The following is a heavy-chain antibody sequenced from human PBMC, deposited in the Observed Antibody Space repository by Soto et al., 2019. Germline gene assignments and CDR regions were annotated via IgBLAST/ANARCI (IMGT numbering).Heavy chain of an antibody. J-gene: IGHJ3*02. CDR1: GYTFTSYY. CDR3: ARDLSKAAAFATDAFDI. CDR2: INPSGGST. Sequence: QVQLVQSGAEVKKPGASVKVSCKASGYTFTSYYMHWVRQAPGQGLEWMGIINPSGGSTSYAQKFQRRVTMTRDTSTSTVYMELSSLRSEDTAVYYCARDLSKAAAFATDAFDIWGQGTMVTVSS. V-gene: IGHV1-46*01. D-gene: IGHD6-25*01.